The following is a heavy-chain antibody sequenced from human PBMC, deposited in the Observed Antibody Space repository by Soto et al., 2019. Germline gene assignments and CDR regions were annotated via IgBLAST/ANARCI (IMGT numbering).Heavy chain of an antibody. CDR3: ARVMCGDCSTYYYYSMDV. J-gene: IGHJ6*02. Sequence: EVQLVESGGGLVKPGGSLRLSCAASGFTFGTYTMNWVRQAPGKGLEWVSSIGTTSSYIYYEDSVRGRFTISSDNARDSLYLQMSSLRAEDTAVYYCARVMCGDCSTYYYYSMDVWGQGTTVTVSS. CDR2: IGTTSSYI. V-gene: IGHV3-21*01. CDR1: GFTFGTYT. D-gene: IGHD2-21*02.